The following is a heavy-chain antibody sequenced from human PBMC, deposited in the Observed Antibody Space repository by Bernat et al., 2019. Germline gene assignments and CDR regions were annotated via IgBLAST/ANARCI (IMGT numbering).Heavy chain of an antibody. CDR3: ARGSGYDILTGYHWYFDL. V-gene: IGHV3-13*04. J-gene: IGHJ2*01. CDR2: IGTAGDT. D-gene: IGHD3-9*01. CDR1: GFTFSSYD. Sequence: EVQLVESGGGLVQPGGSLRLSCAASGFTFSSYDMHWVRQATGKGLEWVSAIGTAGDTYYPGSVKGRFTISRENAKNSLYLQMNSLRAGDTAAYYCARGSGYDILTGYHWYFDLWGRGTLVTVSS.